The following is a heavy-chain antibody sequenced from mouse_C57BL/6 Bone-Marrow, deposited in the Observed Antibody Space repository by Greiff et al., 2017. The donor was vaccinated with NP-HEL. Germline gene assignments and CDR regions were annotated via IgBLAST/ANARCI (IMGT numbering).Heavy chain of an antibody. J-gene: IGHJ1*03. Sequence: GGGLVQPKGSLKLSCAASGFTFNTYAMHWVRQAPGKGLEWVARIRSKSSNYATYYADSVKDRFTISRDDSQSMLYLQMNNLKTEDTAMYYCVREGIYDGYYWYFDVWGTGTTVTVSS. D-gene: IGHD2-3*01. V-gene: IGHV10-3*01. CDR1: GFTFNTYA. CDR3: VREGIYDGYYWYFDV. CDR2: IRSKSSNYAT.